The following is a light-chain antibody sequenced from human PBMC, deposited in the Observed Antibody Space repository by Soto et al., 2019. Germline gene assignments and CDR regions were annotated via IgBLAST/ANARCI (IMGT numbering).Light chain of an antibody. J-gene: IGKJ1*01. CDR2: EAS. V-gene: IGKV1-5*01. Sequence: DIQMTQSPSTLSASVGDRVTITCRASQSVGKWLAWYQQKPGKAPKVLISEASGLERGVPPRFSGSGSGTEFTLTISSLQPDDFATYFCQQYDTYVWTFGQRTTVEIK. CDR1: QSVGKW. CDR3: QQYDTYVWT.